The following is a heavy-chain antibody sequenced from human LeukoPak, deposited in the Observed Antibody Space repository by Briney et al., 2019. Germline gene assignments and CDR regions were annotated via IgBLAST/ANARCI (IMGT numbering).Heavy chain of an antibody. V-gene: IGHV1-8*03. CDR1: GYIYPSYD. D-gene: IGHD5-12*01. CDR2: MNYKSGST. CDR3: ARGRSTGYPYYFEY. J-gene: IGHJ4*02. Sequence: ASVKVSCKASGYIYPSYDIHWGRQATGQGLEWMGWMNYKSGSTGYAQKFQGRVTITTNTTISTAYMELSSLRSEDTLVYYCARGRSTGYPYYFEYWGQGTLVTVSS.